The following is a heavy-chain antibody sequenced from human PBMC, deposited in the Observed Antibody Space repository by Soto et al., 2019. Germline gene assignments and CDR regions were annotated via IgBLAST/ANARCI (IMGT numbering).Heavy chain of an antibody. D-gene: IGHD2-15*01. CDR3: ARGDVCSGGSCYEVYWGDYYYYGKDV. CDR2: INPSGGST. J-gene: IGHJ6*01. V-gene: IGHV1-46*01. CDR1: GYTFTSYY. Sequence: GASVKVSCKASGYTFTSYYMHWVRQAPGQGLEWMGIINPSGGSTSYAQKFQGRVTMTRDTSTSTVYMELSSLRSEDTAVYYCARGDVCSGGSCYEVYWGDYYYYGKDVWRQGTTDTVSS.